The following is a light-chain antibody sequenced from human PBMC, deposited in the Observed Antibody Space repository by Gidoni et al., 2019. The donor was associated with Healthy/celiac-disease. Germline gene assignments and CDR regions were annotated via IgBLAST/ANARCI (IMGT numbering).Light chain of an antibody. J-gene: IGKJ3*01. V-gene: IGKV1-27*01. CDR3: QKYYSATFT. Sequence: DIQRTQSPSSLSASVGDRVTITCRASQGISTYLDWYQQKPGKVPKLLIYAASTLQSGVPSRFSGSGSGTDFTLTISSLQPEDFATYYCQKYYSATFTFGHGTKVDIK. CDR1: QGISTY. CDR2: AAS.